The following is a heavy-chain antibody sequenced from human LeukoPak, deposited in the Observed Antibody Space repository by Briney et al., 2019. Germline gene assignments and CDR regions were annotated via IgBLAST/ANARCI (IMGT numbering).Heavy chain of an antibody. CDR3: ARSRRGDFWSGYYIY. D-gene: IGHD3-3*01. CDR1: GGSFSGYY. J-gene: IGHJ4*02. Sequence: SETLSLTCAVYGGSFSGYYWSWIRQPPVKGLEWIGEINHSGSTNYNPSLKSRVTISVDTSKNQFSLKLSSVTAADTAVYYCARSRRGDFWSGYYIYWGQGTLVTVSS. CDR2: INHSGST. V-gene: IGHV4-34*01.